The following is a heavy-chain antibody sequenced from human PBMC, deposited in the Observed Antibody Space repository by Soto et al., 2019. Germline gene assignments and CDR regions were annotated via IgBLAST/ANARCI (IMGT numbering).Heavy chain of an antibody. CDR1: GFTFSRHR. CDR2: ISTGSSLI. CDR3: ARVTDCSSTSCEYYYGMDV. Sequence: EVQLVESGGGLVQPGGALRLSCAASGFTFSRHRMNWVRQAPGKGLEWVSYISTGSSLIYYADSVKGRFTISRDNAKNSLYLQMTSLRDEDTAVYYCARVTDCSSTSCEYYYGMDVWGQGTTVTVSS. D-gene: IGHD2-2*01. J-gene: IGHJ6*02. V-gene: IGHV3-48*02.